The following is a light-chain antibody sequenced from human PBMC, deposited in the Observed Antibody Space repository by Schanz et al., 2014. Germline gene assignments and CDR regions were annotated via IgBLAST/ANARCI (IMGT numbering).Light chain of an antibody. CDR1: SSDVGGYNY. J-gene: IGLJ3*02. CDR2: DVS. Sequence: QSALTQPASVSGSPGQSITISCTGTSSDVGGYNYVSWYQQHPGKAPKLMIYDVSNRPSDISNRFSGSKSANTASLTISGLQAEDEADYYCCSYAGSSTWVFGGGTKLTVL. V-gene: IGLV2-14*01. CDR3: CSYAGSSTWV.